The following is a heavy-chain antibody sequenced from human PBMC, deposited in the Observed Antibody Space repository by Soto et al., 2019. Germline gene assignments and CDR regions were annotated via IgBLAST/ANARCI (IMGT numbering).Heavy chain of an antibody. J-gene: IGHJ4*02. CDR1: GGTFTSYT. D-gene: IGHD1-1*01. CDR3: AAAAGTSEFVGYFES. Sequence: QGLLAQSGAEVKKPGSSVRVSCKASGGTFTSYTLTWLRQAPGQGPEWMGRVIPALEIVEYGEKFQGRVTITADTSKSTAYMEMRSMTSDDTSAYYCAAAAGTSEFVGYFESWGQGTQVTVS. V-gene: IGHV1-69*02. CDR2: VIPALEIV.